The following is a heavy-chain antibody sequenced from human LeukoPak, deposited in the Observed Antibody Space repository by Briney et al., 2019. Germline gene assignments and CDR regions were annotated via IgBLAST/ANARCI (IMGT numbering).Heavy chain of an antibody. CDR3: ARQVTNPDTEYFQH. CDR2: INLNSGGT. CDR1: GYTFTSYD. Sequence: VASVKVSCKASGYTFTSYDINWVRQATGQGLEWMGWINLNSGGTNYAQKFQGRVTMTRDTSISTAYMELSRLRSDDTAVYYCARQVTNPDTEYFQHWGQGTLVTVSS. D-gene: IGHD1-14*01. V-gene: IGHV1-2*02. J-gene: IGHJ1*01.